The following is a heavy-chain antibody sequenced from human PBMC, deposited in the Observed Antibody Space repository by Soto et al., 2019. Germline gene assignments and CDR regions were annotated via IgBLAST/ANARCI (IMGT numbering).Heavy chain of an antibody. CDR2: IYHGGST. Sequence: SETLSLTCTVSGGSISSGDYYWSWIRQPPGKGLEWIGSIYHGGSTYYNPSLNSRVTLSIDMTNNHVSLILNSVTAADTAVYYCARVGPWVPYYYDSSPYTFQNWFDPCGQGTLVTVSS. CDR1: GGSISSGDYY. J-gene: IGHJ5*02. CDR3: ARVGPWVPYYYDSSPYTFQNWFDP. V-gene: IGHV4-30-4*01. D-gene: IGHD3-22*01.